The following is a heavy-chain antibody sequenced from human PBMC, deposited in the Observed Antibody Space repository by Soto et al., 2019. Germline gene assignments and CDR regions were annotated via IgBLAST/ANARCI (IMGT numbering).Heavy chain of an antibody. Sequence: PWETLSLTCTVSGGSISSSSYYWGWIRQPPGKGLEWIGSIYYSGSTYYNPSLKSRVTISVDTSKNQFSLKLSSVTAADTAVYYCARPGLRDFDYWGQGTLVTVSS. J-gene: IGHJ4*02. CDR3: ARPGLRDFDY. CDR1: GGSISSSSYY. V-gene: IGHV4-39*01. CDR2: IYYSGST.